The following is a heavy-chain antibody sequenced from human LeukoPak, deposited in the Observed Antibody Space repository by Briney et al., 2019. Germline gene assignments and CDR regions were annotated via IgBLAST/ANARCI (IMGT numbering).Heavy chain of an antibody. D-gene: IGHD2-2*03. CDR3: ARGLGYCSSTSSYFYWFDP. CDR2: IYYSGST. J-gene: IGHJ5*02. Sequence: PSQTLSLTCTVSGGSISSGDYYWSWIRQPPGKCLEWIGYIYYSGSTYYNPSLKSRVTISVDTSKNQFSLKLSSVTAADTAVYYCARGLGYCSSTSSYFYWFDPWGQGTLVTVSS. CDR1: GGSISSGDYY. V-gene: IGHV4-30-4*08.